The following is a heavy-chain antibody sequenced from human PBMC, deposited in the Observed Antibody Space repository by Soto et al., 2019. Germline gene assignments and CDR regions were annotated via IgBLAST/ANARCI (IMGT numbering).Heavy chain of an antibody. CDR2: IYYSGNT. CDR3: ARHGATIFGVVNGMDV. J-gene: IGHJ6*02. Sequence: QLQLQESGPGLVKPSETLSLTCTVSGGSISSSSYYWGWIRQTPGKGLEWIGTIYYSGNTYYNPSLKSRVPLSAATSKTQFPLKVSSVPAADTAVYYCARHGATIFGVVNGMDVWGQGTTVTVSS. V-gene: IGHV4-39*01. CDR1: GGSISSSSYY. D-gene: IGHD3-3*01.